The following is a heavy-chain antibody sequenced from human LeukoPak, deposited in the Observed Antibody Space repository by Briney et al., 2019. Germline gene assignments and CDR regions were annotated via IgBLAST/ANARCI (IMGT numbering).Heavy chain of an antibody. Sequence: GGSLRLSCAGSGFPFPSHGMNWVRQAPGKGLEWVSGISPGGGPTYYADSVEGRFTISRDNAKNSLYLQMNSLRAEDTAVYYCAELGITMIGGVWGKGTTVTISS. CDR3: AELGITMIGGV. CDR1: GFPFPSHG. D-gene: IGHD3-10*02. V-gene: IGHV3-48*04. CDR2: ISPGGGPT. J-gene: IGHJ6*04.